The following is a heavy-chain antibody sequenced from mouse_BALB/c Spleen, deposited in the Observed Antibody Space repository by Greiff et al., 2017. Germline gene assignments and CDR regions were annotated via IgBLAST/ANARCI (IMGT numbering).Heavy chain of an antibody. D-gene: IGHD2-1*01. CDR2: ISYSGST. CDR1: GYSITSDYA. J-gene: IGHJ3*01. V-gene: IGHV3-2*02. CDR3: ARRDYGNYGCAY. Sequence: VQLKESGPGLVKPSQSLSLTCTVTGYSITSDYAWNWIRQFPGNKLEWMGYISYSGSTSYNPSLKSRISITRDTSKNQFFLQLNSVTTEDTATYDWARRDYGNYGCAYWGQGTLVTVSA.